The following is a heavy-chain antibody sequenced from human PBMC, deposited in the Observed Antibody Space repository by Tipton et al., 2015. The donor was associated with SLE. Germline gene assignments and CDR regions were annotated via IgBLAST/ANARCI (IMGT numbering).Heavy chain of an antibody. D-gene: IGHD3-16*01. Sequence: SLRLSCAASGFTFSSHGMHWVRQAPDKGLEWVTFIRYDGSNKYYADSVKGRFTISRDNSKNTLYLQMNSLRAEDTAVYYCAKGVVVTFGGVMGYWGQGTLVTVSS. CDR3: AKGVVVTFGGVMGY. V-gene: IGHV3-30*02. J-gene: IGHJ4*02. CDR1: GFTFSSHG. CDR2: IRYDGSNK.